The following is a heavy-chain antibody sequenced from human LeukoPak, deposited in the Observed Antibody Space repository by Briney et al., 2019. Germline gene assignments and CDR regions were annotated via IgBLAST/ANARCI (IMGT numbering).Heavy chain of an antibody. Sequence: SGTLSLTCAVYGGSFSGYYWSWIRQPPGKGLEWIGEINHSGSTNYNPSLKSRVTISVDTSKNQFSLKLSSVTAADTAVYYCARASSGSYYNRRYFDYWGQGTLVTVSS. V-gene: IGHV4-34*01. D-gene: IGHD3-10*01. CDR3: ARASSGSYYNRRYFDY. J-gene: IGHJ4*02. CDR2: INHSGST. CDR1: GGSFSGYY.